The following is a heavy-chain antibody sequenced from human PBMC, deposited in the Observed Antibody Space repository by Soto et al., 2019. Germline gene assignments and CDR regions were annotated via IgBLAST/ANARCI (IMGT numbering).Heavy chain of an antibody. Sequence: ASVKVSCKASGYTFTSYGISWVRQAPGQGLEWVGWISGYDGNTDYAHKFRGRVTMTTDTSTNTAYMDLRSLRSDDTAVYYCARHTSKCPNWFDPGAQATPVPVST. CDR1: GYTFTSYG. D-gene: IGHD2-2*01. V-gene: IGHV1-18*01. CDR3: ARHTSKCPNWFDP. J-gene: IGHJ5*02. CDR2: ISGYDGNT.